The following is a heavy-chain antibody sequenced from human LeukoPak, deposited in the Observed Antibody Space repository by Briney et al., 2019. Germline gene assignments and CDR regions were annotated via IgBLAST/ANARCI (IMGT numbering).Heavy chain of an antibody. CDR2: ISSSTSTI. J-gene: IGHJ4*02. CDR3: ARGARDGDYYDSSGYSCYFDY. Sequence: PGGSLRLSCAASGFTFSNYDMNWVRQAPGKGLEWVSYISSSTSTIYYADSVKGRFTISRDNVKNSLYLQMNSLRAEDTAVYYCARGARDGDYYDSSGYSCYFDYWGQETLVTVSS. V-gene: IGHV3-48*04. D-gene: IGHD3-22*01. CDR1: GFTFSNYD.